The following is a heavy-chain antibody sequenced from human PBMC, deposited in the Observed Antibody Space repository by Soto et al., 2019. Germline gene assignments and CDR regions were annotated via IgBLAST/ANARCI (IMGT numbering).Heavy chain of an antibody. CDR2: INHSGST. CDR1: GGSFSGYY. Sequence: SETLSLTCAVYGGSFSGYYWSWIRQPPGKGLEWIGEINHSGSTNYNPSLKSRVTISVDTSKNQFSLKLSSVTAADTAVYYCARGFTERVDIVATRPGYWGQGTLVTVSS. J-gene: IGHJ4*02. V-gene: IGHV4-34*01. D-gene: IGHD5-12*01. CDR3: ARGFTERVDIVATRPGY.